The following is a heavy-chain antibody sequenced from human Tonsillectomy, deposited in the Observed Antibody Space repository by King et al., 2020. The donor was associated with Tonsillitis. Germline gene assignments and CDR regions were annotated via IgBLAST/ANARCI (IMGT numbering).Heavy chain of an antibody. Sequence: QLVQSGAEVKKPGESLKISCKGSGYTFTNYWIGWVRQTPGKGLEWVGVIYPGDTDTRYSPSFQGQVTISADKSISTPYMQWSSLKASDTAMYYCARRLRGNAGDWFDPWGQGTLVTVSS. D-gene: IGHD1-1*01. CDR2: IYPGDTDT. CDR3: ARRLRGNAGDWFDP. CDR1: GYTFTNYW. J-gene: IGHJ5*02. V-gene: IGHV5-51*01.